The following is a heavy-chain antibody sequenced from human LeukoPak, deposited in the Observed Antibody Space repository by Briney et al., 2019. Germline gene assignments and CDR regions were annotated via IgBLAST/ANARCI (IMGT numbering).Heavy chain of an antibody. CDR3: ARALDDYSIDY. J-gene: IGHJ4*02. D-gene: IGHD4-11*01. CDR1: GGSFSGYY. CDR2: INHSGST. V-gene: IGHV4-34*01. Sequence: SETLSLTCAVYGGSFSGYYWNWIRQSPGKGLEWIGEINHSGSTNYNPSLKSRVTISLDTSNNQFSLKLSSVTAADTAVYYCARALDDYSIDYWGQGTLVTVSS.